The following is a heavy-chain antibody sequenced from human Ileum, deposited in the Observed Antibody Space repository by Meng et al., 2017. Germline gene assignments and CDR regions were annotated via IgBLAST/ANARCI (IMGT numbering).Heavy chain of an antibody. CDR2: IKPDGRTT. J-gene: IGHJ4*02. D-gene: IGHD3/OR15-3a*01. Sequence: EVRAVGAGGGLVQPGGSLTPSWAASGFTFSTDPVHWLRQAPGKGLVWVSQIKPDGRTTAYADSVQGRFTISRDNAKSTLYLEMNSLRAEDAAVYYCARDWDWVVWDYWGQGTLVTVSS. CDR1: GFTFSTDP. V-gene: IGHV3-74*01. CDR3: ARDWDWVVWDY.